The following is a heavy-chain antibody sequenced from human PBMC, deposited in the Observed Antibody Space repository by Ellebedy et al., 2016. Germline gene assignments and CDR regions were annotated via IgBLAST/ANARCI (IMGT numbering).Heavy chain of an antibody. J-gene: IGHJ5*02. Sequence: SETLSLTCAVSGGSISSGGSSRSWIRQPPGKGLEWIGYIYHSGSTYYNPSLKSRVTISVDRSKNQFSLKLSSVTAADTAVYYCAREGRRFWVDPWGQGTLVTVSS. CDR2: IYHSGST. CDR1: GGSISSGGSS. D-gene: IGHD3-3*01. V-gene: IGHV4-30-2*01. CDR3: AREGRRFWVDP.